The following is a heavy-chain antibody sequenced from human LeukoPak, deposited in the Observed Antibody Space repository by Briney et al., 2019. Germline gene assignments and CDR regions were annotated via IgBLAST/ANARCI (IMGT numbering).Heavy chain of an antibody. CDR1: GFTFSSYG. Sequence: GGSLRLSCASSGFTFSSYGRHWVRQAPGKGLEWVAVIWYDGSNKYYADSVKGRFTISRDNSKNTLYLQMNSLRAEDTAVYYSARELVGAPGDYWGQGTLVTVSS. D-gene: IGHD1-26*01. V-gene: IGHV3-33*01. CDR2: IWYDGSNK. J-gene: IGHJ4*02. CDR3: ARELVGAPGDY.